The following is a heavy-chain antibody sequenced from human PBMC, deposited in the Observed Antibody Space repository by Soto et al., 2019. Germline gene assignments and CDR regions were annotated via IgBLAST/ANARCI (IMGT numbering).Heavy chain of an antibody. CDR3: AREGDAFDI. Sequence: PGGSLRLSCAASGFTFRNVWMHWVRQAPGKGLVWVSRINSDGSATDYADSVKGRFTISRDNAKNTLSLQMNSLRAEDTAVYYCAREGDAFDIWGQGTRGTV. J-gene: IGHJ3*02. D-gene: IGHD3-10*01. CDR2: INSDGSAT. CDR1: GFTFRNVW. V-gene: IGHV3-74*01.